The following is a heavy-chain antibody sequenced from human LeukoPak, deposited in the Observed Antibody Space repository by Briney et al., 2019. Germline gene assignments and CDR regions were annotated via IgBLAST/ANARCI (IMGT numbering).Heavy chain of an antibody. Sequence: SVKVSCKASGGTFSSYAISWVRQAPGQGLEWMGRIIPILGIANYAQKFQGRVTITADKSTSTAYMELSSLRSEDTAVYYCARVGVTATQLEDYWGQGTLVTVSS. CDR2: IIPILGIA. CDR3: ARVGVTATQLEDY. J-gene: IGHJ4*02. V-gene: IGHV1-69*04. D-gene: IGHD2-21*02. CDR1: GGTFSSYA.